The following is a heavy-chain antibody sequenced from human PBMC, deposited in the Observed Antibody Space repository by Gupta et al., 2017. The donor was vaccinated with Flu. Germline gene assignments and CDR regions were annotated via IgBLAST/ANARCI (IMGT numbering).Heavy chain of an antibody. D-gene: IGHD3-22*01. CDR2: ISSSGSTI. J-gene: IGHJ6*03. V-gene: IGHV3-48*03. Sequence: EWVSYISSSGSTIYYADSVKGRFTISRDNAKNSLYLQMNSLRAEDTAVYYCARRAGVNYDSSGYHYYYYMDVWGKGTTVTVSS. CDR3: ARRAGVNYDSSGYHYYYYMDV.